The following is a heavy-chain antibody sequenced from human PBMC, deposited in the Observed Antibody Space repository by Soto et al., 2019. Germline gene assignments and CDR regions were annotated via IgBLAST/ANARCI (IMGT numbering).Heavy chain of an antibody. CDR1: GFSLSTSGVG. D-gene: IGHD5-18*01. Sequence: SGPTLVNPTQTLTLTCTFSGFSLSTSGVGVGWIRQPPGKALEWLALLFWDDDRRFSPSLKSRLTIAKDTSKNQLVLTMTNMDPVDTATYYCAHLPWKQLWPRAPVVDWGQGTPVTVSS. J-gene: IGHJ4*02. V-gene: IGHV2-5*02. CDR2: LFWDDDR. CDR3: AHLPWKQLWPRAPVVD.